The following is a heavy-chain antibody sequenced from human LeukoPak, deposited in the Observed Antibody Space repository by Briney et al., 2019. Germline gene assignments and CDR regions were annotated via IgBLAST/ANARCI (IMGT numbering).Heavy chain of an antibody. J-gene: IGHJ4*02. CDR1: GGSVSSWA. V-gene: IGHV1-69*04. CDR3: ASLSLPGYSGYATGGGHFDY. Sequence: SSVQVSCMASGGSVSSWAIRWVGQPAGRGREWMGRVIHIFGKAKCAQKFQGRGTITADKSTSTAYMELTSLRSEETAVYYCASLSLPGYSGYATGGGHFDYWGQGTLVTVSS. CDR2: VIHIFGKA. D-gene: IGHD5-12*01.